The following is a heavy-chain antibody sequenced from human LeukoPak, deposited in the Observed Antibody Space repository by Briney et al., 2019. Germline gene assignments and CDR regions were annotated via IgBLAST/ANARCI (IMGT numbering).Heavy chain of an antibody. CDR2: IYYSGST. CDR1: GGSISSSSYY. Sequence: PETLSLTCTVSGGSISSSSYYWGWIRQPPGKGLEWIGSIYYSGSTYYNPSLKSRVTISVDTSKNQFSLKLSSVTAADTAVYYCATDLFSPVVPAAMRYYGMDVWGQGTTVTVSS. J-gene: IGHJ6*02. D-gene: IGHD2-2*01. CDR3: ATDLFSPVVPAAMRYYGMDV. V-gene: IGHV4-39*07.